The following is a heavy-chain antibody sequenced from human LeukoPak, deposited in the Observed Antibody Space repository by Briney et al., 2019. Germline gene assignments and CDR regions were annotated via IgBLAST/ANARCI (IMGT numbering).Heavy chain of an antibody. Sequence: SETLSLTCTVSGGSISSSTYYWGWIRQPPGKGLEWIGSIYYTGGTYYNPSLRSRVSVSVATSEKQFSLKLSSVTAADTAVYYCARGGVVVPIDYWGQGTLVTVSS. CDR3: ARGGVVVPIDY. CDR1: GGSISSSTYY. J-gene: IGHJ4*02. D-gene: IGHD3-3*01. CDR2: IYYTGGT. V-gene: IGHV4-39*01.